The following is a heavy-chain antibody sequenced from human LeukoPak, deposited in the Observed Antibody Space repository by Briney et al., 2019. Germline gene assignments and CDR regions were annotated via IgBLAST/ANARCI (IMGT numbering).Heavy chain of an antibody. CDR1: GGSISSYY. CDR3: ARDLLLWFGELSRNYYYYGMDV. V-gene: IGHV4-4*07. Sequence: PSETLSLTCTVSGGSISSYYWSWIRQPAGKGLEWIGRIYTSGSTNYNPSLKSRVTMSVDTSKNQFSLKLSSVTAADTAVYYCARDLLLWFGELSRNYYYYGMDVWGQGTTVTVS. CDR2: IYTSGST. J-gene: IGHJ6*02. D-gene: IGHD3-10*01.